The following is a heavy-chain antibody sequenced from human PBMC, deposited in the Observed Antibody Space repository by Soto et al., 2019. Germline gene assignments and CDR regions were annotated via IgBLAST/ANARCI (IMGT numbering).Heavy chain of an antibody. D-gene: IGHD2-15*01. Sequence: ASVKVSCKASGYTFTGYYMHWVRQAPGQGLEWMGWINPNSGGTNYAQKFQGWVTMTRDTSISIAYMELSMLRSDDTALYYCASHTCDVGGSCSAYGMDVWGQGTTVTVSS. CDR3: ASHTCDVGGSCSAYGMDV. V-gene: IGHV1-2*04. CDR1: GYTFTGYY. J-gene: IGHJ6*02. CDR2: INPNSGGT.